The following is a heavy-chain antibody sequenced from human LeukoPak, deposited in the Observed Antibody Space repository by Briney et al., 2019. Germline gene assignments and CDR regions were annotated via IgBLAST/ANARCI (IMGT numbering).Heavy chain of an antibody. V-gene: IGHV3-23*01. CDR2: ISGTADSK. CDR1: RLIFRNYA. J-gene: IGHJ3*02. D-gene: IGHD3-16*01. Sequence: GGPLRLSCAASRLIFRNYAMSWVRQAPGRGLEWLSIISGTADSKYYADSVKGRFTISRDNPRSTLYLEMNILRAEDTAVYYCAKADATIGGAFDTWGQGTMVIVSS. CDR3: AKADATIGGAFDT.